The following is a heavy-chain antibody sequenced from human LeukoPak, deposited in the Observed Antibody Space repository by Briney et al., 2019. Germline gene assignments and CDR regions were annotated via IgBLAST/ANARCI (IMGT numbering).Heavy chain of an antibody. V-gene: IGHV3-48*02. CDR2: ISGSSDSI. CDR3: ARQFDC. J-gene: IGHJ4*02. CDR1: GFIFSDYS. Sequence: TGGSLRLSCAASGFIFSDYSMNWVRQAPGKGLEWVSYISGSSDSIDYADSVKGRFTISRDNAKNSLYLQMNSLRDEDTAVYYCARQFDCWGQGTLVTVSS.